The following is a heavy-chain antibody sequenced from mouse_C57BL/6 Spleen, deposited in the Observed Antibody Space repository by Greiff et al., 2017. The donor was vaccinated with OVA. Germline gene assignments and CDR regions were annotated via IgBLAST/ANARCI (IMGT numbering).Heavy chain of an antibody. Sequence: QVQLKQPGTELVKPGASVKLSCKASGYTFTSYWMHWVKQRPGQGLEWIGNINPSNGGTNYNEKFKSKATLTVDKSSSTAYMQLSSLTSEDSAVYDCARAGKVMYYFDYWGQGTTLTVSS. CDR2: INPSNGGT. D-gene: IGHD1-3*01. CDR1: GYTFTSYW. V-gene: IGHV1-53*01. CDR3: ARAGKVMYYFDY. J-gene: IGHJ2*01.